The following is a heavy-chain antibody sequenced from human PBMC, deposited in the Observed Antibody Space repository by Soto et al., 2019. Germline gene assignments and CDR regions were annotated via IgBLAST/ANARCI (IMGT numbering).Heavy chain of an antibody. CDR1: GYTFTGYY. D-gene: IGHD6-13*01. CDR3: ASSGAPGIAAANWFDP. V-gene: IGHV1-2*02. CDR2: INPNSGGT. J-gene: IGHJ5*02. Sequence: GASVKVSCKASGYTFTGYYMHWVRQAPGQGLEWMGWINPNSGGTNYAQKFQGRVTMTRDTSISTAYMELSRLRSDDTAAYYCASSGAPGIAAANWFDPWGQGTLVTVSS.